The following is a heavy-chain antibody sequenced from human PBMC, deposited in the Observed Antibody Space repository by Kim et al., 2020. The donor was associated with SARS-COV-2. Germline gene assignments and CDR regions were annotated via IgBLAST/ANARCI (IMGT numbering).Heavy chain of an antibody. CDR3: ARDRTVYAPGDY. J-gene: IGHJ4*02. CDR1: GFTFSSYA. CDR2: ISYDGSNK. V-gene: IGHV3-30*04. Sequence: GGSLRLSCAASGFTFSSYAMHWVRQAPGKGLEWVAVISYDGSNKYYADSVKGRFTISRDNSKNTLYLQMNSLRAEDTAVYYCARDRTVYAPGDYWGQGTLVTVSS. D-gene: IGHD3-16*01.